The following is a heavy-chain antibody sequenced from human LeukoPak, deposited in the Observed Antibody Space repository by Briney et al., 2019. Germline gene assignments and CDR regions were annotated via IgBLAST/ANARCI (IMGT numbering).Heavy chain of an antibody. CDR2: ISAYNGNT. Sequence: VASVKVSCKASGYTFTSYGISWVRQAPGQGLEWMGWISAYNGNTNYAQKLQGRVTMTTDTSTSTAYMELRSLRSDGTAVYYCARDLGYSSSWYNWFDPWGQGTLVTVSS. CDR3: ARDLGYSSSWYNWFDP. CDR1: GYTFTSYG. J-gene: IGHJ5*02. D-gene: IGHD6-13*01. V-gene: IGHV1-18*01.